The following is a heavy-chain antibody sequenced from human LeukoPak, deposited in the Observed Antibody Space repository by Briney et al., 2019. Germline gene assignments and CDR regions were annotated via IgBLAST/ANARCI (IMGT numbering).Heavy chain of an antibody. Sequence: HGGSLRLSCAASGFTVSSNYMSWVRQAPGKGLEWVSVIYSGGSTYYADSAKGRFTISRDNSKNTLYLQMNRLRAEDTAVYYCARGGIAVAGTLGYWGQGTLVTVSS. CDR2: IYSGGST. V-gene: IGHV3-53*01. J-gene: IGHJ4*02. CDR3: ARGGIAVAGTLGY. CDR1: GFTVSSNY. D-gene: IGHD6-19*01.